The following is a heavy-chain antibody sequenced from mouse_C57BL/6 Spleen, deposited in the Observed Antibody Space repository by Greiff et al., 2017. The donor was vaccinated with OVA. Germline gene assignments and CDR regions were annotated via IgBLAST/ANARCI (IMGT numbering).Heavy chain of an antibody. CDR3: ARNYYGNYWYFDV. CDR1: GFTFSDFY. Sequence: EVKLMESGGGLVQSGRSLRLSCATSGFTFSDFYMEWVRQAPGKGLEWIAASRNKANDYTTEYSASVKGRFIVSRDTSQSILYLQMNALRAEDTAIYYCARNYYGNYWYFDVWGTGTTVTVSS. J-gene: IGHJ1*03. V-gene: IGHV7-1*01. D-gene: IGHD2-1*01. CDR2: SRNKANDYTT.